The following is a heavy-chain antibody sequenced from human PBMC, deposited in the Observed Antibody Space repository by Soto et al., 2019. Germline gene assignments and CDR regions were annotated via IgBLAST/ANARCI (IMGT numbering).Heavy chain of an antibody. Sequence: SETLCLTCAVYGGSFSGYYWSWIRQPPGKGLEWIGEINHSGSTNYNPSLKSRVTISVDTSKNQFSLKLSSVTAADTAVYYCARGRTYSSSPNDYWGQGTLVTVSS. CDR1: GGSFSGYY. V-gene: IGHV4-34*01. CDR2: INHSGST. CDR3: ARGRTYSSSPNDY. J-gene: IGHJ4*02. D-gene: IGHD6-13*01.